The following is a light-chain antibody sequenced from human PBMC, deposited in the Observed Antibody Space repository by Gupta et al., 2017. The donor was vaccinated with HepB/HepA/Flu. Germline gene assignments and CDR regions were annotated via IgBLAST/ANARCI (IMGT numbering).Light chain of an antibody. CDR3: QQSFSSPQT. Sequence: DIQMTQPPSSLSASVGDRVIIACRASQHIDNYLHWYQQKPGKPPTLLIYIASSLQSGVPSRVSGSGSVTDFTLTISSLQPEDFATYYCQQSFSSPQTFGQGTKVEIK. CDR2: IAS. CDR1: QHIDNY. V-gene: IGKV1-39*01. J-gene: IGKJ1*01.